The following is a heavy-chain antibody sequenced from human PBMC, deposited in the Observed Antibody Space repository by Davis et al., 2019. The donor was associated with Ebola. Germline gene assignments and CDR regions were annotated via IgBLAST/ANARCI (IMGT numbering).Heavy chain of an antibody. J-gene: IGHJ6*02. Sequence: SVKVSCKVSGYTLTELSMHWVRQAPGKGLEWMGGIIPIFGTANYAQKFQGRVTITADKSTSTAYMELSSLRSEDTAVYYCAGRIVATITAPEYSYYYGMDVWGQGTTVTVSS. CDR3: AGRIVATITAPEYSYYYGMDV. CDR2: IIPIFGTA. CDR1: GYTLTELS. D-gene: IGHD5-12*01. V-gene: IGHV1-69*06.